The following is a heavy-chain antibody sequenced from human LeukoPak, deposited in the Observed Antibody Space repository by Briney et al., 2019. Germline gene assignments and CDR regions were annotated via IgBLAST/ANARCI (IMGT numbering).Heavy chain of an antibody. J-gene: IGHJ4*02. CDR2: IDGSSSYI. Sequence: GGSLRLSCGASGFTFSSYIMNWVRQAPGRGLEWVSSIDGSSSYIYYADSVKGRFTISRDNAKNSLYLLMNSLRAEDTAVYYCARVIGGYSGYDSYWGQGTLVTVSS. V-gene: IGHV3-21*01. CDR1: GFTFSSYI. D-gene: IGHD5-12*01. CDR3: ARVIGGYSGYDSY.